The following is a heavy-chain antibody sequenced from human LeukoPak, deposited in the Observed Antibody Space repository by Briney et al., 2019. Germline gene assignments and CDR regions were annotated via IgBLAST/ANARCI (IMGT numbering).Heavy chain of an antibody. CDR2: ISSGSSTI. D-gene: IGHD3/OR15-3a*01. Sequence: GGSLRRSCAASGFSFNSHSMNWVRQAPGQGLEWVSYISSGSSTIYYADSVKGRFTISRDNAKNSLYLQMSSLRDEDTAVYYCAREQVPRGTGIDYWGQGTLVTVSS. CDR3: AREQVPRGTGIDY. J-gene: IGHJ4*02. CDR1: GFSFNSHS. V-gene: IGHV3-48*02.